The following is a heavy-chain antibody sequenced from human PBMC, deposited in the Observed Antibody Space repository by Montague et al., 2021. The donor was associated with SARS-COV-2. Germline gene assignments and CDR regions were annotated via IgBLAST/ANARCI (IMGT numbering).Heavy chain of an antibody. V-gene: IGHV4-34*01. CDR3: ARLRDGVVPSPILGVGPFYSYYYMGV. CDR2: INHGGST. Sequence: SETRSLTRAVHGSSLSGYYWNWIRQYPGKGLEWIGEINHGGSTKFSPSLKCRLAISTDTSKNQFSLKLTSVAAADTAVYYCARLRDGVVPSPILGVGPFYSYYYMGVWGRGTPVTVSS. CDR1: GSSLSGYY. J-gene: IGHJ6*03. D-gene: IGHD3-10*01.